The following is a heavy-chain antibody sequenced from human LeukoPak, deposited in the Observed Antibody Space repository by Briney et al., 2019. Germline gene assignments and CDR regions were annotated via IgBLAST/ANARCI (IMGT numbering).Heavy chain of an antibody. J-gene: IGHJ3*02. CDR2: INHSGST. CDR3: ARAMVTDHDAFDI. D-gene: IGHD3-10*01. Sequence: SETLSLTCAVYGGSFSGYYWSWIRQPPGKGLEWIGEINHSGSTNYNPSLKSRVTISVDTSKNQFSLKLSSVTAADTAMYYCARAMVTDHDAFDIWGQGTMVTVSS. CDR1: GGSFSGYY. V-gene: IGHV4-34*01.